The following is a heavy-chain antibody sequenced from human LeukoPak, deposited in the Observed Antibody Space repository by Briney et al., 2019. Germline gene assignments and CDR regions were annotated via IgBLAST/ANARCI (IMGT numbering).Heavy chain of an antibody. D-gene: IGHD6-19*01. Sequence: GSLRLSCAASGFTFSISSMNWVRQPPGKGLGWVSSISGSSTYIYYADSVKGRFTISRDDAKNSLYLQMNSLRAEDTAVYYCARDLRGPVTGTVDFWGQGTLVTVSS. CDR3: ARDLRGPVTGTVDF. CDR2: ISGSSTYI. CDR1: GFTFSISS. V-gene: IGHV3-21*01. J-gene: IGHJ4*02.